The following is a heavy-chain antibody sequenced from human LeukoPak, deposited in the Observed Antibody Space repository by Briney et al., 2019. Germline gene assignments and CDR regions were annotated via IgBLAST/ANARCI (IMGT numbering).Heavy chain of an antibody. Sequence: ASVKVSCKASGYTFTEYYIHWVRQAPGQGLEWMGIINPSGGSTSYAQKFQGRVTMTRDTSTSTAYMELSSLRSEDTAVYYCARYAVTDDYWGQGTLVTVSS. D-gene: IGHD4-17*01. J-gene: IGHJ4*02. CDR3: ARYAVTDDY. V-gene: IGHV1-46*01. CDR2: INPSGGST. CDR1: GYTFTEYY.